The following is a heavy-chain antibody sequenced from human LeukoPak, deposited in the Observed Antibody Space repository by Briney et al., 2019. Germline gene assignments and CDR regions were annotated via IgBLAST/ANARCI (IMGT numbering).Heavy chain of an antibody. D-gene: IGHD6-19*01. CDR3: ARAKGAVDHNWFDP. CDR1: GYTFTGYY. J-gene: IGHJ5*02. Sequence: ASVKVSCKASGYTFTGYYMHWVRQAPGQGLEWMGRINPHTGGTNSAQKFQGRVTMTGDTSISTAYMELSRLRFDDTAVYYCARAKGAVDHNWFDPWGQGTLVTVSS. CDR2: INPHTGGT. V-gene: IGHV1-2*06.